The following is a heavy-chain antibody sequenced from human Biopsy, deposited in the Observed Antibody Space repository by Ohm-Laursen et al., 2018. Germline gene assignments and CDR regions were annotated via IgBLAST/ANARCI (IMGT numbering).Heavy chain of an antibody. CDR3: ARGMRSSGWPYFDS. J-gene: IGHJ4*02. CDR1: GDSVSSGSFY. Sequence: GTLSLTCPVSGDSVSSGSFYWTWIRQPPGQGLEYIGYIYDRGSTANYNPSLESRVTMSVDMPKNQFSLKLSSVTAADTAIYYCARGMRSSGWPYFDSWGQETLVTVSS. D-gene: IGHD6-19*01. CDR2: IYDRGSTA. V-gene: IGHV4-61*01.